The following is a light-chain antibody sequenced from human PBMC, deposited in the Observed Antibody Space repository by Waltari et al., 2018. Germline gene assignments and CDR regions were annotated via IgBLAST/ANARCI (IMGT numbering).Light chain of an antibody. Sequence: QPVLTQPASVSGSAGQSTTISSTGTSSDFGTYYLFSWYQHHPGKAPKVIIYEGVKRPSGVSDRFSGSKSGTTASLTISGLQADDEAEYYCCSYAGTTTYVFGGGTSVTVL. V-gene: IGLV2-23*01. CDR3: CSYAGTTTYV. J-gene: IGLJ1*01. CDR1: SSDFGTYYL. CDR2: EGV.